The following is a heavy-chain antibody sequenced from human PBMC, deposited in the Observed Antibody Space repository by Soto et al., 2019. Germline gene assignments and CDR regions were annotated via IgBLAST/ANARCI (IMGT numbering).Heavy chain of an antibody. Sequence: PSQTLSLTCVISGDSVSSNSAAWNWIRQSPSRGLEWLGRTYYRSKWYNDYAVSVKSRITINPDTSKNQFSLQLNSVTPEDTAVYYCARESGGVDYVWGSYRYSPIGVDVWGQGTTVTVSS. CDR2: TYYRSKWYN. CDR3: ARESGGVDYVWGSYRYSPIGVDV. V-gene: IGHV6-1*01. D-gene: IGHD3-16*02. J-gene: IGHJ6*02. CDR1: GDSVSSNSAA.